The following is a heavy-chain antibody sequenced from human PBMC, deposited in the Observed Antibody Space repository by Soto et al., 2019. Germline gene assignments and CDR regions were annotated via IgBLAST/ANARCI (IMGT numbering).Heavy chain of an antibody. D-gene: IGHD3-9*01. Sequence: HPGGSLRLSCTASGFTFGDYAMSWVRQAPGKGLEWVGFIRSKAYGGTTEYAASVKGRFTISRDDSKSIAYLQMNSLKTEDTAVYFCTRPTFYDTFRSNWFDPWGQGTLVTVSS. J-gene: IGHJ5*02. CDR1: GFTFGDYA. V-gene: IGHV3-49*04. CDR2: IRSKAYGGTT. CDR3: TRPTFYDTFRSNWFDP.